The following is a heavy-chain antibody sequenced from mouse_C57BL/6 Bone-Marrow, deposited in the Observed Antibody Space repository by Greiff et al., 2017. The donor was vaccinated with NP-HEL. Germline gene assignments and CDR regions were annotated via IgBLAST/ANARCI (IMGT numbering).Heavy chain of an antibody. Sequence: QVQLQQPGAELVKPGASVKLSCKASGYTFTSYWMHWVKQMPGPGLEWIGMIHPNSGSTNYNEKFKSKATLTVDKSSSTAYMQLSSLTSEDSAVYYCARPFYGSSIFWFAYWGQGTLVTVSA. D-gene: IGHD1-1*01. J-gene: IGHJ3*01. CDR1: GYTFTSYW. V-gene: IGHV1-64*01. CDR3: ARPFYGSSIFWFAY. CDR2: IHPNSGST.